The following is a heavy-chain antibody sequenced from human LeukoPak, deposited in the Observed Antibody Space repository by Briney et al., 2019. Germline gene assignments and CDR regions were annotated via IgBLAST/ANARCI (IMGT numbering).Heavy chain of an antibody. CDR1: GYTFTGYY. V-gene: IGHV1-2*02. CDR3: APYSSGSNHGY. D-gene: IGHD6-19*01. Sequence: ASVTVSCKASGYTFTGYYMHWVRQAPGQGLERMGWINPNSGGTNYAQKFQGRVTMTRDTSISTAYMELSRLRSDDTAVYYCAPYSSGSNHGYWGQGTLVTVSS. CDR2: INPNSGGT. J-gene: IGHJ4*02.